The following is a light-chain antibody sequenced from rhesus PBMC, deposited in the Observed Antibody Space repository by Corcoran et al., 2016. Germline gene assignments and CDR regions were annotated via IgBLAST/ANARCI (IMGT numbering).Light chain of an antibody. J-gene: IGKJ3*01. CDR3: QHNYGTPFT. Sequence: DIQMTQSPSSLSASVGDRVTITCRTSENVNNYLNWYQQKPGKAPKVLIYKASTLQSGVPSRLSGSGSGTDYTFTISSLQSEDVATYYCQHNYGTPFTFGPGTKLDIK. CDR2: KAS. V-gene: IGKV1-74*01. CDR1: ENVNNY.